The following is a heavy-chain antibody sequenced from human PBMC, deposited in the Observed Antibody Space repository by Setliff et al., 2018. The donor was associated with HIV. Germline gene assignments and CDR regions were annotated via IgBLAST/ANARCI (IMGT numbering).Heavy chain of an antibody. CDR2: IYRSGST. J-gene: IGHJ1*01. CDR1: DYSITGGYY. Sequence: SETLSLTCGISDYSITGGYYWGWIRQPPGKGLEWIGSIYRSGSTYDNPSLKSRVTISFDTSKNQFSLILTSVTAADTAVYYCATQGLTVPIPGGYFQHWGPGILVTVSS. D-gene: IGHD2-21*02. V-gene: IGHV4-38-2*01. CDR3: ATQGLTVPIPGGYFQH.